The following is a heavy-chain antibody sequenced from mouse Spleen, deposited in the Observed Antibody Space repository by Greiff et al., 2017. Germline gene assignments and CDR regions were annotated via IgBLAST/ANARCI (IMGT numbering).Heavy chain of an antibody. CDR3: ASPATDYAMDY. D-gene: IGHD1-2*01. CDR2: IDPETGGT. V-gene: IGHV1-15*01. CDR1: GYTFTDYE. J-gene: IGHJ4*01. Sequence: QVQLQQSGAELVRPGASVTLSCKASGYTFTDYEMHWVKQTPVHGLEWIGAIDPETGGTAYNQKFKGKAILTADKSSSTAYMELSSLTSEDSAVYYCASPATDYAMDYWGQGTSVTVSS.